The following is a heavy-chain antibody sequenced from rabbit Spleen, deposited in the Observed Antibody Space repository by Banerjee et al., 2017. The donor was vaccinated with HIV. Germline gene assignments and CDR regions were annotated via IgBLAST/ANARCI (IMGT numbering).Heavy chain of an antibody. CDR3: ARDLTGIIGWNFYL. Sequence: QSLEESGGDLVKPGASLTLTCIASGVSFSGSSYMCWVRQAPGKGLEWIACIHTGSSDFTYFASWAKGRFTISRTSSTTVTLRMTSLTAADRATYFCARDLTGIIGWNFYLWGPGTLVTVS. CDR2: IHTGSSDFT. CDR1: GVSFSGSSY. D-gene: IGHD1-1*01. V-gene: IGHV1S40*01. J-gene: IGHJ6*01.